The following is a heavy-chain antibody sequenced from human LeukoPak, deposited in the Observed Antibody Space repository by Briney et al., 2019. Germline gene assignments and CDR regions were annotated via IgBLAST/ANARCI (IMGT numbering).Heavy chain of an antibody. Sequence: PGGSLRLSCAASGFTFSSYAMSWVRQAPGKGLEWVSAISGSGGSTYYADSVKGRFTISRDNSKNTLYLQMNSLRAEDTAVYYCAKDLNVLLWFGELSHWGQGTLVTVSS. CDR3: AKDLNVLLWFGELSH. J-gene: IGHJ4*02. V-gene: IGHV3-23*01. CDR1: GFTFSSYA. CDR2: ISGSGGST. D-gene: IGHD3-10*01.